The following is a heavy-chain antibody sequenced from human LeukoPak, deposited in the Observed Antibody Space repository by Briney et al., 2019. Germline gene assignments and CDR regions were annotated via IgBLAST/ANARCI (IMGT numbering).Heavy chain of an antibody. V-gene: IGHV3-48*03. D-gene: IGHD3-22*01. CDR2: ISSSGTSI. J-gene: IGHJ4*02. CDR1: GFTFSNYE. Sequence: GGSLRLSCAASGFTFSNYEMNWVRQAPGKGLEWVSYISSSGTSIYYAYSVKGRFTISRDNAKNSLYLQMNNLRAEDTGIYYCARDPSSSGYYGYWGQGTLVTVCS. CDR3: ARDPSSSGYYGY.